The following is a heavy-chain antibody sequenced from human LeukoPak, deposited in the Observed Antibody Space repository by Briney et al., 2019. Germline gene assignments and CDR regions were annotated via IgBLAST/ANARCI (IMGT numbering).Heavy chain of an antibody. Sequence: GASVKVSCKASGYTFTSYGISWVRQAPGQGLEWMGWISAYNGNTNYAQKLQGRVTMTTDTSTSTAYMELRSLRSDDTAVYYCARDRRAAAGRKDLGYWGQGTLVTVSS. CDR2: ISAYNGNT. CDR3: ARDRRAAAGRKDLGY. J-gene: IGHJ4*02. CDR1: GYTFTSYG. V-gene: IGHV1-18*01. D-gene: IGHD6-13*01.